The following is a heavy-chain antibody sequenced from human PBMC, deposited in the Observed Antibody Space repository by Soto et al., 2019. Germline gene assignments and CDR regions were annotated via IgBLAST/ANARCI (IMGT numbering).Heavy chain of an antibody. V-gene: IGHV5-10-1*01. CDR2: IDPSDSYT. Sequence: PGESLKISCKGSGYSFTSYWISWVRQMPGKGLEWMGRIDPSDSYTNYSPSFQGHVTISADKSISTAYLQWSSLKASDTAMYYRARAYYDSSGYYYPLCDYWGQGTLVTVSS. D-gene: IGHD3-22*01. CDR3: ARAYYDSSGYYYPLCDY. J-gene: IGHJ4*02. CDR1: GYSFTSYW.